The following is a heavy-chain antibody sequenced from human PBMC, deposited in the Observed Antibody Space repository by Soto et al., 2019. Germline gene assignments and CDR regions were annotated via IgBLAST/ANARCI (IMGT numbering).Heavy chain of an antibody. CDR1: GYTFTNHG. CDR3: ARDPSKSSGSRICFKP. Sequence: QVQLVQSGAEVLQPGASVKVSCKASGYTFTNHGITWVRQAPGQGLEWMWWITAYNGDTNYAQCRQGRVTMTIVTSTSRAYMELRSLRSDDTGMYYCARDPSKSSGSRICFKPWGQEALVTGSS. D-gene: IGHD6-19*01. J-gene: IGHJ5*02. CDR2: ITAYNGDT. V-gene: IGHV1-18*04.